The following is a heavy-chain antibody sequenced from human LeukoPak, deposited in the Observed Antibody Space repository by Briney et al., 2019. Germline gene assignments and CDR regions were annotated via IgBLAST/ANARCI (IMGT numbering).Heavy chain of an antibody. CDR2: IKQDGSEK. D-gene: IGHD6-6*01. Sequence: PGGSLRLSCAASGFTFSSYWMSWVRQAPGKGLEWVANIKQDGSEKYYVDSVKGRFTISRDNSKNTLYVQMNSLRAEDTAVYYCAKRVEYSSSSGGYFDYWGQGTLVTVSS. V-gene: IGHV3-7*03. CDR1: GFTFSSYW. J-gene: IGHJ4*02. CDR3: AKRVEYSSSSGGYFDY.